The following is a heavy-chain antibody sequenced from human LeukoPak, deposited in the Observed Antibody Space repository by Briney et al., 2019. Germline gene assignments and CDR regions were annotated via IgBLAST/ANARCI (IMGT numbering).Heavy chain of an antibody. Sequence: PGGSLRHSCAASGFTFSNYSMNWVRQTPGKGLEWVSYISGSSSTIYYADSVKGRFTISRDNAKNSLYLQMNSLRDEDTAVYYCARDRMVRGFIIPGQLEYWGQGTLVPVSS. CDR1: GFTFSNYS. J-gene: IGHJ4*02. D-gene: IGHD3-10*01. CDR2: ISGSSSTI. CDR3: ARDRMVRGFIIPGQLEY. V-gene: IGHV3-48*02.